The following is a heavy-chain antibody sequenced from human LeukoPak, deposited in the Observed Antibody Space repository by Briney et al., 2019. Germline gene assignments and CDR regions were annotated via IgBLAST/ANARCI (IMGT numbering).Heavy chain of an antibody. CDR2: ISSGSDTI. Sequence: GGSLRLSCAASGFAFSSYNMNWVRQAPGQGLEWVSYISSGSDTIFYADSVKGRFTISRDNAKNSLYLQMTSLRAEDTAVYYCARPYCASTSCPTFEYWGQGTLVTVSS. V-gene: IGHV3-48*01. J-gene: IGHJ4*02. CDR3: ARPYCASTSCPTFEY. D-gene: IGHD2-2*01. CDR1: GFAFSSYN.